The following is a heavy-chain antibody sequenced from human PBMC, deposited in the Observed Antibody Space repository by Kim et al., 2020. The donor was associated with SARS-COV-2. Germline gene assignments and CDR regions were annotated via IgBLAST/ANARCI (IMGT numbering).Heavy chain of an antibody. D-gene: IGHD1-26*01. V-gene: IGHV3-23*01. CDR2: GRT. Sequence: GRTYYANAVKGRFTISRDNSKNPLYLQMNSLGAEDTAVYYCLTGSSIFDYWGQGTLVTVSS. J-gene: IGHJ4*02. CDR3: LTGSSIFDY.